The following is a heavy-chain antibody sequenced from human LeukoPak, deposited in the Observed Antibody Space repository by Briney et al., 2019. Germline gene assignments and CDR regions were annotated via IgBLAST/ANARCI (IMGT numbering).Heavy chain of an antibody. CDR1: GGSFSSYA. J-gene: IGHJ3*02. CDR2: IIPIFGTA. Sequence: ASVNVSCKASGGSFSSYAISWVRQAPGQGLEWMGGIIPIFGTAIYAQKFQGRVTITTDESTSTSYMELSSLRSEDTAVYYCATDAADKWLTAYDAFDIWGKGTMVTVSS. D-gene: IGHD3-22*01. CDR3: ATDAADKWLTAYDAFDI. V-gene: IGHV1-69*05.